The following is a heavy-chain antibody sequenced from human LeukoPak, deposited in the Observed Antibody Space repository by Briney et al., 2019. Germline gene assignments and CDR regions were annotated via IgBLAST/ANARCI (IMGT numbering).Heavy chain of an antibody. CDR2: MNPNSGNT. V-gene: IGHV1-8*03. CDR3: ARVDIVARGYWFDP. Sequence: ASVKVSCKASGYTFTSYDINWVRQATGQGLEWMGWMNPNSGNTGYAQKFQGGVTITRNTSISTAYMELSSLRSEDTAVYYCARVDIVARGYWFDPWGQGTLVAVSS. D-gene: IGHD5-12*01. CDR1: GYTFTSYD. J-gene: IGHJ5*02.